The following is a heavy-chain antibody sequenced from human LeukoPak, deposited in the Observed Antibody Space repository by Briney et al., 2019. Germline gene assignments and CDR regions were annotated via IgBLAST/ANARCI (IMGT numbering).Heavy chain of an antibody. CDR3: ARGSGSGSYVRRYYYMDV. CDR2: INPNSGGT. J-gene: IGHJ6*03. D-gene: IGHD3-10*01. Sequence: GASVKVSCKASGYTFTGYYMHWVRQAPGQGLEWMGWINPNSGGTNYAQKFQGRVTMTRDTSISTAYMELSRLRSDDTAVYYCARGSGSGSYVRRYYYMDVWGKGTTVTVSS. CDR1: GYTFTGYY. V-gene: IGHV1-2*02.